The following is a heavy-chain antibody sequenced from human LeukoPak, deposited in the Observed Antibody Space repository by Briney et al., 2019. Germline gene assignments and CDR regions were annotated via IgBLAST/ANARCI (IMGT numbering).Heavy chain of an antibody. Sequence: GRSLRLSCAASGFTFSSYAMHWVRQAPGKGLEWVAVISYDGSNKYYADSVKGRFTISRDNSKNTLYLQMNSLRAEDTAVYYCAREGDTALGYWGQGTLVTVSS. CDR2: ISYDGSNK. V-gene: IGHV3-30-3*01. CDR3: AREGDTALGY. D-gene: IGHD5-18*01. CDR1: GFTFSSYA. J-gene: IGHJ4*02.